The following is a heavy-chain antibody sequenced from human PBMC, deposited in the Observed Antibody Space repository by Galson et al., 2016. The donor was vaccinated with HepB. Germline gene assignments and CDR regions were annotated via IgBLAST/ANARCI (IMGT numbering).Heavy chain of an antibody. D-gene: IGHD6-13*01. CDR2: INGDTGNT. J-gene: IGHJ6*02. CDR1: GYNFNKYS. CDR3: ARALEAAAGTNYYYFGLDA. Sequence: SVKVSCKASGYNFNKYSMHWVRQAPGQRFEWMGWINGDTGNTKYSQKLQGRVTLTSDTAATTAYMELSSLRFEDTAVYYCARALEAAAGTNYYYFGLDAWGQGTAVIVSS. V-gene: IGHV1-3*01.